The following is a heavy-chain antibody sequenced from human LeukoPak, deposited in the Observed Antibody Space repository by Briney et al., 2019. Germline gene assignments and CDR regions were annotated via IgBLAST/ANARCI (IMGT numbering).Heavy chain of an antibody. J-gene: IGHJ5*02. D-gene: IGHD2-2*01. CDR2: INDSGDST. Sequence: PGGSLSLSCAASGFTFSSYAMSWVRQAPGKGLEWVSSINDSGDSTYYVDSVKGRFTISRDNSKNTLYLLMNNLRAEDTAIFYCATAYCSSTSCPTWGQGTLVTVSS. V-gene: IGHV3-23*01. CDR3: ATAYCSSTSCPT. CDR1: GFTFSSYA.